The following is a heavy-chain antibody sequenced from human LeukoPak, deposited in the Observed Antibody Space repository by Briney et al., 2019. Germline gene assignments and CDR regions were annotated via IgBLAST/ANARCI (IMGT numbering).Heavy chain of an antibody. J-gene: IGHJ3*02. CDR1: GYSISSGYY. CDR2: IYTSGST. D-gene: IGHD2-2*01. V-gene: IGHV4-61*02. CDR3: ARGRSTSFNAFDI. Sequence: KASETLSLTCSVSGYSISSGYYWGWIRQPAGQGLEWIGRIYTSGSTNYNPSLKSRVTISVDTSKNQFSLKLSSVTAADTAVYYCARGRSTSFNAFDIWGQGTMVTVSS.